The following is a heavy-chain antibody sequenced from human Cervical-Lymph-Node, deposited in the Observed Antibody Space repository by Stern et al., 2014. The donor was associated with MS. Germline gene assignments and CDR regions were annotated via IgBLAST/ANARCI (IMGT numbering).Heavy chain of an antibody. CDR1: GYTFTNNW. CDR2: IYPDDSDI. Sequence: VQLVQSGAEVKKPGESLKISCKGSGYTFTNNWIAWVRQMPGKGLEWMGIIYPDDSDIRYSPSFQGQVTISADKSISTAYLQWRGLKAADSAVYYWARPPPRRKWDDPNYGMDVWGQGTTVTVSS. J-gene: IGHJ6*02. V-gene: IGHV5-51*03. CDR3: ARPPPRRKWDDPNYGMDV. D-gene: IGHD1-1*01.